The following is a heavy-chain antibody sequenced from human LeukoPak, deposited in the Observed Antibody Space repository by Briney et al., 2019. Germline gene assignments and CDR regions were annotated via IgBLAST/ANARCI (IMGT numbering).Heavy chain of an antibody. CDR1: GFTFSSYW. CDR3: ARDTYDSSGYYAHLDY. D-gene: IGHD3-22*01. CDR2: IKQDGSEK. Sequence: PGGSLRLSCAASGFTFSSYWMSWVRQAPGKGLEWVANIKQDGSEKYYVDSVKGRFTIPRDNAKNSLYLQTSSLRAEDTAVYYCARDTYDSSGYYAHLDYWGQGTLVTVSS. V-gene: IGHV3-7*01. J-gene: IGHJ4*02.